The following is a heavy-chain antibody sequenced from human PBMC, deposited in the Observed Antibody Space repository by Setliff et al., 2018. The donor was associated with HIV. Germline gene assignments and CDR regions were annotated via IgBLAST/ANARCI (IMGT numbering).Heavy chain of an antibody. CDR2: IYQSGSI. CDR3: ARPRRVGSRAWYWFDI. Sequence: SETLSLTCAASGYSINSGFSRAWIRQPPGQGPQWIGSIYQSGSIYYNPSLQSRVTISVDSSKNQSSLNLFSVTAADTAVYYCARPRRVGSRAWYWFDIWGQGTLVTVAS. V-gene: IGHV4-38-2*01. D-gene: IGHD6-19*01. CDR1: GYSINSGFS. J-gene: IGHJ5*02.